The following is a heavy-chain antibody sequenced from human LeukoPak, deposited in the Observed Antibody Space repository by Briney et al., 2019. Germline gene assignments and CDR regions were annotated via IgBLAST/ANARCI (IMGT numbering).Heavy chain of an antibody. CDR3: TRGSTYGTFDY. D-gene: IGHD3-10*01. CDR2: IRSQANNYAT. Sequence: GGTLRLSCAASGFTFRRSAMHWVRQASGKGLEGVGHIRSQANNYATAYAASVKGRFTISRDDSKNTAFLQMSSLKTEDTAVYYCTRGSTYGTFDYWGQGTLVTVSS. V-gene: IGHV3-73*01. J-gene: IGHJ4*02. CDR1: GFTFRRSA.